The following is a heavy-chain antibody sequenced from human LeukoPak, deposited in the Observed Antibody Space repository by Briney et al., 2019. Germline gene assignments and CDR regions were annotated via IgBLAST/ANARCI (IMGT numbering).Heavy chain of an antibody. V-gene: IGHV3-74*01. D-gene: IGHD3-16*01. CDR1: GFTFSGNW. Sequence: GGSLRLSCVVSGFTFSGNWMHWVRQGPGKGLMCVARIKKDGAYRDYADSVKGRFTISRDNAKNTLFLQMDSLRDEDTAVYYCARDDDVYGIDYWGQGTLVTVSS. J-gene: IGHJ4*02. CDR2: IKKDGAYR. CDR3: ARDDDVYGIDY.